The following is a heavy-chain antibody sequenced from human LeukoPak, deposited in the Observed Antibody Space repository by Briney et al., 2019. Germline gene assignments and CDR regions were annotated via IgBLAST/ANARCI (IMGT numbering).Heavy chain of an antibody. CDR1: AYTFTTYG. Sequence: ASVKVSCKASAYTFTTYGVSWVRQAPGQGLEWMGWITPNTGGTNYAQKFQDWVTMSSDTSISTAYMELSSLRSDDTAVYYCARGSPSYAQWHFDLWGRGTLVTVSS. CDR2: ITPNTGGT. J-gene: IGHJ2*01. D-gene: IGHD2/OR15-2a*01. CDR3: ARGSPSYAQWHFDL. V-gene: IGHV1-2*04.